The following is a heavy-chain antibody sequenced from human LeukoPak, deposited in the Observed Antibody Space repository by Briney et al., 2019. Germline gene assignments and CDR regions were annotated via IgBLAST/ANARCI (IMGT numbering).Heavy chain of an antibody. D-gene: IGHD6-13*01. CDR2: ISYDGSNK. CDR3: AKGASAGTIYYFDY. CDR1: GFTFSSYA. Sequence: GGSLRLSCAASGFTFSSYAMHWVRQAPGKGLEWVAVISYDGSNKYYADSVKGRFTISRDNSKNTLYLQMNSLRAEDTAVYYCAKGASAGTIYYFDYWGQGTLVTVSS. J-gene: IGHJ4*02. V-gene: IGHV3-30-3*01.